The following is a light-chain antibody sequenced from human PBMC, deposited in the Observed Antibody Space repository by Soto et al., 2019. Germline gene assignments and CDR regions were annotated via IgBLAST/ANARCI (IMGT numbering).Light chain of an antibody. Sequence: DIQMTQSPSAVSASVGDRVTITCRASQGISNYLAWFQQKPGKVPKRLIFAATNLQTGVPSRFSGGGSGTEFTLTIDTLQPEDFATYYCLQHKSYRWTFGQGTKVDIK. CDR2: AAT. CDR1: QGISNY. CDR3: LQHKSYRWT. V-gene: IGKV1-17*03. J-gene: IGKJ1*01.